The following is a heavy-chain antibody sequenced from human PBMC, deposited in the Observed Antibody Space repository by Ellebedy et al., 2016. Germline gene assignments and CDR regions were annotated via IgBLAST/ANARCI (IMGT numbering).Heavy chain of an antibody. CDR3: AREGSGWPFDY. V-gene: IGHV3-30*04. Sequence: GGSLRLSXAGSGFTSGNYAMHWVRQAPGKGLEWVALISYDGSKKNYADSVKGRFTISRDNSRNTLYLQMNSLRTEDTAVYFCAREGSGWPFDYWGQGTLVTVSS. CDR1: GFTSGNYA. CDR2: ISYDGSKK. D-gene: IGHD6-19*01. J-gene: IGHJ4*02.